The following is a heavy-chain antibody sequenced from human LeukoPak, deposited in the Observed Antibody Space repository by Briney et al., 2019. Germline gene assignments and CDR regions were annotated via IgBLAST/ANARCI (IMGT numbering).Heavy chain of an antibody. J-gene: IGHJ4*02. CDR1: GGSFSGYY. V-gene: IGHV4-34*01. D-gene: IGHD1-26*01. CDR2: INHSGST. Sequence: SETLSLTCAVYGGSFSGYYWSWIRQPPGKGLEWIGEINHSGSTNYNPSLKSRVTISVETSKNQFSLKLSSVTAADTAVYYCAIAYSGSYYSPFDYWGQGTLVTVSS. CDR3: AIAYSGSYYSPFDY.